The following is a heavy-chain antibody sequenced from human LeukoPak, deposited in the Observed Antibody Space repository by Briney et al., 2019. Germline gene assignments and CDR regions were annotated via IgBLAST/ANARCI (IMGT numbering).Heavy chain of an antibody. V-gene: IGHV1-2*02. J-gene: IGHJ3*02. CDR2: INPNSGGT. Sequence: ASVKVSCKASGYTFTDYYVNWVRQAPGQGLEWMGWINPNSGGTNYAQNFQGRVTMTRDTSSSTAYMELSRLRFDDTVVYYCARGPRITIFGVVMANDAFDIWGQGTMVTVSS. CDR3: ARGPRITIFGVVMANDAFDI. CDR1: GYTFTDYY. D-gene: IGHD3-3*01.